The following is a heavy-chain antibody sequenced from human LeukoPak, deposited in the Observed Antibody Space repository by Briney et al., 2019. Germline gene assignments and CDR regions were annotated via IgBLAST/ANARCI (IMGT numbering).Heavy chain of an antibody. Sequence: ASVNVSFKSSVCTFSSYAISWVRQAPGQGLEWMGGIIPIFGTANYEQKLQGRVTITTDESTSTAYMELSSLRSEDTAVHYCARELRGYSSGWPLYYFDYWGQGTLVTVSS. CDR1: VCTFSSYA. V-gene: IGHV1-69*05. CDR2: IIPIFGTA. D-gene: IGHD6-19*01. CDR3: ARELRGYSSGWPLYYFDY. J-gene: IGHJ4*02.